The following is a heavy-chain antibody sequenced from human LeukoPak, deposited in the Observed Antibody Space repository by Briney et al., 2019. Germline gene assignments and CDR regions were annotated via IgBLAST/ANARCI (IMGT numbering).Heavy chain of an antibody. Sequence: GASVKVSCKASGYTFNNFGIHWVRQTPGQGIEWMGWISDYNGLTNYAENLQGRVTMTTDTSTGTAYLELRSLTSDDTALYYCARDRIARLGGSYRYNCFDPWGQGTLVTVSS. J-gene: IGHJ5*02. CDR2: ISDYNGLT. D-gene: IGHD1-26*01. CDR3: ARDRIARLGGSYRYNCFDP. V-gene: IGHV1-18*01. CDR1: GYTFNNFG.